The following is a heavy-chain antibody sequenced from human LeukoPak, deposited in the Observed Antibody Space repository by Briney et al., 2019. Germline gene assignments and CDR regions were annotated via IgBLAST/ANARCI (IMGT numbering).Heavy chain of an antibody. CDR1: GFTFSSYW. Sequence: GGSLRLSCAASGFTFSSYWMSWVRQAPGKGLEWVANIKQDGSEKYYVDSVKGRFTISRDNAKNSLYLQMNSLRAEDTAVYYCARDRAASQVYYFDYWGQGTLVTVSS. D-gene: IGHD2-15*01. J-gene: IGHJ4*02. CDR2: IKQDGSEK. CDR3: ARDRAASQVYYFDY. V-gene: IGHV3-7*01.